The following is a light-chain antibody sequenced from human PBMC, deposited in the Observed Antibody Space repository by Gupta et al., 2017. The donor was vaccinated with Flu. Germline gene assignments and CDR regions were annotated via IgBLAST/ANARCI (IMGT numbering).Light chain of an antibody. J-gene: IGLJ2*01. Sequence: RVTISCSGTSSNVGSNTSNWYHQLPATDPNLLMFSKIRRPSGVPARFSGSTSGTSASPPTIGLQSEDEADYYCEAWDDSLNVVVFGGGTKLTVL. V-gene: IGLV1-44*01. CDR2: SKI. CDR1: SSNVGSNT. CDR3: EAWDDSLNVVV.